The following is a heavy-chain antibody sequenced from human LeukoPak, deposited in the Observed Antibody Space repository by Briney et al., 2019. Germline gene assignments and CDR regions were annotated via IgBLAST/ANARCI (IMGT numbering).Heavy chain of an antibody. CDR2: IYYSGST. CDR1: GGSISSGDYY. V-gene: IGHV4-30-4*08. D-gene: IGHD2-2*02. CDR3: AREGECSSTSCYTGYIDY. Sequence: SETLSLTCTVSGGSISSGDYYWSWIRQPPGKGLEWLGYIYYSGSTYYNPSLKSRVTISVDTSKNQFSLKLSSVTAADTAVYYCAREGECSSTSCYTGYIDYWGQGTLVTVSS. J-gene: IGHJ4*02.